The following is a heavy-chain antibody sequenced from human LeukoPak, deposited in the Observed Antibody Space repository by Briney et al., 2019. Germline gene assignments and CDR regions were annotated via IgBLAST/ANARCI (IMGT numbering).Heavy chain of an antibody. CDR3: AKMVGVYYYDSSGYYYGYFDY. J-gene: IGHJ4*02. Sequence: GGSLRLSCAASGFTFSSYGMHWVRQAPGKGLEWVAVISYDGSNKYYADSVKGRFTISRDNSKNTLYLQMNSLRAEDTAVYYCAKMVGVYYYDSSGYYYGYFDYWGQGTLVTVSS. V-gene: IGHV3-30*18. CDR2: ISYDGSNK. CDR1: GFTFSSYG. D-gene: IGHD3-22*01.